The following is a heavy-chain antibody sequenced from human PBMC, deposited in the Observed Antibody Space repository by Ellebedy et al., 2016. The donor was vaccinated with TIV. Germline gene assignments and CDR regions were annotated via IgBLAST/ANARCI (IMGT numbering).Heavy chain of an antibody. J-gene: IGHJ4*02. Sequence: AASVKVSCKASGGTFSSYGISWVRQAPGQGLEWMGWIIPILGKANYAQKFQGRVTITADESTSTAYMELSSLRSEDTAVYYCTRVGNYYGGNPSYYFDYWGQGTLVTVSS. CDR1: GGTFSSYG. CDR3: TRVGNYYGGNPSYYFDY. D-gene: IGHD4-23*01. V-gene: IGHV1-69*10. CDR2: IIPILGKA.